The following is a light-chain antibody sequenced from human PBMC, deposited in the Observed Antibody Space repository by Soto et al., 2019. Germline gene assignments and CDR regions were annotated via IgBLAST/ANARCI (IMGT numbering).Light chain of an antibody. CDR2: GAS. CDR1: QSVSSN. CDR3: QQYNNWPVT. J-gene: IGKJ1*01. Sequence: ETVMMQSPATLSVSPGERATLSCRASQSVSSNLAWYQQKPGQAPRLLVYGASTRATGIPARFSGSGSGTEFTLTISSLQSEDFAVYYCQQYNNWPVTFGQGTKVEIK. V-gene: IGKV3-15*01.